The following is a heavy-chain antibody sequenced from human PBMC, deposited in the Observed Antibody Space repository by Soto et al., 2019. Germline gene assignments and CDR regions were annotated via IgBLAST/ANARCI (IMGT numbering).Heavy chain of an antibody. Sequence: AFGLNFVDLGSRRVRQDPRKGLGWVSAISGSGGSTYYADSVKGRFTISRDNSKNTLYLQMNSLRAEDTAVYYCAKGRIAAAGTGDYYYYYGMDVWGQGTTVTVSS. CDR3: AKGRIAAAGTGDYYYYYGMDV. V-gene: IGHV3-23*01. CDR2: ISGSGGST. J-gene: IGHJ6*02. D-gene: IGHD6-13*01. CDR1: GLNFVDLG.